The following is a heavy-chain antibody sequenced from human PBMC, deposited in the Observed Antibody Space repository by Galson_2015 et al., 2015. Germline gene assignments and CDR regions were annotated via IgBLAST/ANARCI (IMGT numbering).Heavy chain of an antibody. D-gene: IGHD2/OR15-2a*01. CDR1: GYSFPRYW. V-gene: IGHV5-51*03. J-gene: IGHJ3*02. Sequence: QSGAEVTKPGESLSISCTGSGYSFPRYWIGWVRQMPGKGLEWMGMIYPGDSDTRYSPSFQGQVTISADKSISTAYLQWSSLKASDTAMYYCAGSHLPMTNAFDIWGQGTMVTVSS. CDR2: IYPGDSDT. CDR3: AGSHLPMTNAFDI.